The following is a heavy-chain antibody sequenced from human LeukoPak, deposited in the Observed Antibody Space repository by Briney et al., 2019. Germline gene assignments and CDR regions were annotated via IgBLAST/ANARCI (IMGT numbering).Heavy chain of an antibody. Sequence: SETLSLTCTVSGGSISSYYWSWIRQPPGKGLEWIGYIYYSGGTNYNPSLKSRVTISVDTSKNQFSLKLSSVTAADTAVYYCARFPGPLGYWGQGTLVTVSS. D-gene: IGHD3-16*01. CDR2: IYYSGGT. CDR3: ARFPGPLGY. V-gene: IGHV4-59*01. J-gene: IGHJ4*02. CDR1: GGSISSYY.